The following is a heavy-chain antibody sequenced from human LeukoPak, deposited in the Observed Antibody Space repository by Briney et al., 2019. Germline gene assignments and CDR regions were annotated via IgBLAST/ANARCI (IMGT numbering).Heavy chain of an antibody. CDR1: GYTFTGYY. V-gene: IGHV1-2*02. D-gene: IGHD3-9*01. Sequence: ASVKVSCKASGYTFTGYYMHWVRQAPGQGLEWMGWINPNSGGTNYAQKFQGRVTMTRDTSISTAYMELSRLRSDDTAVYYCARVPYDILTGDAFDIWGQGTMVTVSS. J-gene: IGHJ3*02. CDR2: INPNSGGT. CDR3: ARVPYDILTGDAFDI.